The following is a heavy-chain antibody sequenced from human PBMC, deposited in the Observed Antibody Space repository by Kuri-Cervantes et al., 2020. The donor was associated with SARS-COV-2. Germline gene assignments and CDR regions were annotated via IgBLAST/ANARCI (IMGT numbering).Heavy chain of an antibody. J-gene: IGHJ6*01. CDR3: ARDLMVRGVIGYYYYYGMDV. V-gene: IGHV3-7*01. CDR2: IKQDGSEK. CDR1: GFTFSNAW. D-gene: IGHD3-10*01. Sequence: GESLKISCAASGFTFSNAWMSWVRQAPGKGLEWVANIKQDGSEKYYVDSVKGRFTISRDNAKNSLYLQMNSLRAEDTAVYYCARDLMVRGVIGYYYYYGMDVWGQGTTV.